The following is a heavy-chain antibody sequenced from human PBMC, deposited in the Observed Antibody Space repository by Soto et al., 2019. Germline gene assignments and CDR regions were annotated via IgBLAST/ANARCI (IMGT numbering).Heavy chain of an antibody. CDR1: GGSISSYY. D-gene: IGHD6-13*01. CDR2: IYYSGST. V-gene: IGHV4-59*01. CDR3: ARGSSLAAGGFDY. Sequence: SETLSLTXTVSGGSISSYYWSWIRQPPGKGLEWIGYIYYSGSTNYNPSLKSRVTISVDTSKNQFSLKLSSVTAADTAVYYCARGSSLAAGGFDYWGQGTLVTVSS. J-gene: IGHJ4*02.